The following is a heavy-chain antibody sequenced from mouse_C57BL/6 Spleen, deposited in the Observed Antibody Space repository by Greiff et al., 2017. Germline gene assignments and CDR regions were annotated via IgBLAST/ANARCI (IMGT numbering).Heavy chain of an antibody. D-gene: IGHD1-1*01. CDR2: ISSGGSYT. CDR1: GFTFSSYG. CDR3: ARQITTVVATNYYAMDY. V-gene: IGHV5-6*01. J-gene: IGHJ4*01. Sequence: EVQGVESGGDLVKPGGSLKLSCAASGFTFSSYGMSWVRQTPDKRLEWVATISSGGSYTYYPDSVKGRFTISRDNAKNTLYLQMSSLKSEATAMYYCARQITTVVATNYYAMDYWGQGTSVTVSS.